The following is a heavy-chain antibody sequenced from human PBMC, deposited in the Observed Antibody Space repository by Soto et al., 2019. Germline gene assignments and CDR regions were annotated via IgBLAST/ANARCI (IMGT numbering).Heavy chain of an antibody. CDR1: GFTFSSYA. CDR2: ISGSGGST. Sequence: GGSLRLSCAASGFTFSSYAMSWVRQAPGKGLEWVSAISGSGGSTYYADSVKGRFTISRDNSKNTLYLQMNSLRAEDTAVYYCAKTFDFWSGYFGTEAHKLCYFDSWGQGTLVTVSS. CDR3: AKTFDFWSGYFGTEAHKLCYFDS. D-gene: IGHD3-3*01. V-gene: IGHV3-23*01. J-gene: IGHJ4*02.